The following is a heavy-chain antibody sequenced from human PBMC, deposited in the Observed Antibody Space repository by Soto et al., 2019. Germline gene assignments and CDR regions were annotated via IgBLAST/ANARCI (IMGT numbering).Heavy chain of an antibody. J-gene: IGHJ4*02. CDR3: ARTDSSVASHFDY. D-gene: IGHD3-22*01. Sequence: PGGSLRLSCTASGFTFSRYWMSWVRQAPGKGLEWVANIKQDGSEKYYVDSVKGRFTISRDNARNSLYLQVNSLRSEDTAVYYCARTDSSVASHFDYWGQGTLVTVSS. CDR2: IKQDGSEK. V-gene: IGHV3-7*01. CDR1: GFTFSRYW.